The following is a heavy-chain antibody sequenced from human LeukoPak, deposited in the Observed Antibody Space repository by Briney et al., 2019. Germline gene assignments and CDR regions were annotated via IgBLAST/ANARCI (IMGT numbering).Heavy chain of an antibody. J-gene: IGHJ4*02. V-gene: IGHV3-23*01. CDR1: GFTFSIYA. CDR2: ISGSRGST. D-gene: IGHD2-15*01. CDR3: AKGDLSGGTFYFDY. Sequence: GGSLRLSCAASGFTFSIYAMSWVRQAPGKGLEWVSAISGSRGSTYYADSVKGRFTISRDNSKNTLYLQMNSLRVEDTAVYYCAKGDLSGGTFYFDYWGQGTLVSVSS.